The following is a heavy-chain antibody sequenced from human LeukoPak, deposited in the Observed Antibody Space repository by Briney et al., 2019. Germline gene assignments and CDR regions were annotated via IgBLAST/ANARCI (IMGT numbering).Heavy chain of an antibody. D-gene: IGHD3-3*01. V-gene: IGHV3-23*01. Sequence: GGTLRLSCAASGFTFSSYGMNWVRQAPGKGLEWVSAISGSGGNTYYADSVKGRFTISRDNSKNTLYLQMNSLRAEDTAVYYCAKVTYYDFWSGYLDYWGQGTLVTVSS. J-gene: IGHJ4*02. CDR3: AKVTYYDFWSGYLDY. CDR1: GFTFSSYG. CDR2: ISGSGGNT.